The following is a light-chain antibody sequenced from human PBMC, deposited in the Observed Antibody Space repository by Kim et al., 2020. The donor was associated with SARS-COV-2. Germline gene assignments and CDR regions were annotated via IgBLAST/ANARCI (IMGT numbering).Light chain of an antibody. Sequence: QSVLTQPPSVSAAPGQKVTISCSGSSSNIGNNYVSWYQQFPGTAPKLLIFDYNERPSGIPDRFSGSKSDTSATLAITGLQTEDEADYYCGTWDSSLSAWVFGGGTQLTVL. CDR3: GTWDSSLSAWV. J-gene: IGLJ3*02. CDR2: DYN. CDR1: SSNIGNNY. V-gene: IGLV1-51*01.